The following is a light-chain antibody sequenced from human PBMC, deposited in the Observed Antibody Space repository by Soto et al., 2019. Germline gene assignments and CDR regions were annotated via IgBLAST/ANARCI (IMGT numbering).Light chain of an antibody. CDR1: QSLLQSNGYNY. CDR3: MQALQTL. J-gene: IGKJ5*01. V-gene: IGKV2-28*01. Sequence: DIVMTQSPLTLHVAPGEGASISFRSSQSLLQSNGYNYLDWYLQKPGQSXKLLIYLGSSRASGVPDRFSGTGSGTDFTLKISRVEAEDVGVYYCMQALQTLFGQGTRLEIK. CDR2: LGS.